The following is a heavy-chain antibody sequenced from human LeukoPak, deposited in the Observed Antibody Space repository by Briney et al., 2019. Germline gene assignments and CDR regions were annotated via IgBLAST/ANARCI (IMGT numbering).Heavy chain of an antibody. J-gene: IGHJ6*02. D-gene: IGHD3-10*01. CDR3: ARTYYYGSGSYSRPLDYGMDV. CDR2: INPSGGST. Sequence: GASVKVSCKASGYTFTSYGISWVRQAPGQGLEWMGIINPSGGSTSYAQKFQGRVTMTRDTSTSTVYMELSSLRSEDTAVYYCARTYYYGSGSYSRPLDYGMDVWGQGTTVAVSS. CDR1: GYTFTSYG. V-gene: IGHV1-46*01.